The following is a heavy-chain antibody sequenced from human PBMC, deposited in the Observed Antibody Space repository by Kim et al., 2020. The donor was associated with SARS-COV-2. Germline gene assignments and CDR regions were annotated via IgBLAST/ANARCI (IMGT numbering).Heavy chain of an antibody. CDR3: ASLAAEL. Sequence: SETLSLTCTVSGGSISSYYWSWIRQPPGKGLEWIGYIYYSGSTNYNPSLKSRVTISVDTSKNQFSLKLSSVTAADTAVYYCASLAAELWGQGTMVTVSS. J-gene: IGHJ3*01. D-gene: IGHD3-16*01. V-gene: IGHV4-59*01. CDR1: GGSISSYY. CDR2: IYYSGST.